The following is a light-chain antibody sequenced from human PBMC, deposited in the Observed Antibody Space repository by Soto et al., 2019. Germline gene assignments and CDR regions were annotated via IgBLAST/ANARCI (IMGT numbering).Light chain of an antibody. CDR1: QSISSSY. V-gene: IGKV3D-20*02. CDR2: GAS. CDR3: QQRSNWPPWT. Sequence: EIVLTQSPGTLSLSPVEIATLSCIAIQSISSSYLAWYQQKPGQAPRLLIYGASTRATGIPARFSGSGSGTEFTLTISSLEPEDFAVYYCQQRSNWPPWTFGQGTKVDIK. J-gene: IGKJ1*01.